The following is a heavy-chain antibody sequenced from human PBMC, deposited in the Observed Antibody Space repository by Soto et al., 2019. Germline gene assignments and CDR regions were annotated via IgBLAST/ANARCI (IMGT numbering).Heavy chain of an antibody. D-gene: IGHD2-21*02. CDR1: GFTFKNYA. CDR3: ADHRGFLVTQYFFDY. V-gene: IGHV3-23*01. J-gene: IGHJ4*02. Sequence: GGSLRLSCAASGFTFKNYAVSWGRQAPGKGLEWVSSISNSGGSTYYADSVQGRFTISRDNSKNTLSLQMNSLRAEDTAIYYCADHRGFLVTQYFFDYWGQGTLVTVS. CDR2: ISNSGGST.